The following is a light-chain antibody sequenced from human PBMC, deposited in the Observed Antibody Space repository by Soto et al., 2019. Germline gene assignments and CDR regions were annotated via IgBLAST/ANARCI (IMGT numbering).Light chain of an antibody. V-gene: IGLV1-44*01. Sequence: QSVRTQPPSASGTPGQRVTISCSGSSSNIGTYSVSWYQQFPGTAPRLLIYSDNHRPSGAPDRFSASKSGASASLAISGLQSEDEADFYCAAWDDSLNGCVFGTGTKVTVL. CDR2: SDN. CDR1: SSNIGTYS. CDR3: AAWDDSLNGCV. J-gene: IGLJ1*01.